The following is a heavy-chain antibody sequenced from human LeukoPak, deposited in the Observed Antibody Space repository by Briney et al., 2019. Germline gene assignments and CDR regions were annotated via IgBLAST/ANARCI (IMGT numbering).Heavy chain of an antibody. D-gene: IGHD3-9*01. Sequence: SETLSLTCTVSGGSIRSYYWSWIRQPAGKGLEWIGRIYTSGSTNYNPSLKSRVTMSVDTSKNQFSLKLSSVTAADTAVYYCAREAYFDWLPMYYFDYWGQGTLVTVSS. J-gene: IGHJ4*02. CDR1: GGSIRSYY. V-gene: IGHV4-4*07. CDR3: AREAYFDWLPMYYFDY. CDR2: IYTSGST.